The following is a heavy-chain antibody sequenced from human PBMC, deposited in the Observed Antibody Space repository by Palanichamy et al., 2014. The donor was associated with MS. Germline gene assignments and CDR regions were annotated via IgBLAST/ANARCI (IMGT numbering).Heavy chain of an antibody. Sequence: QVHLVQSGAEVKKPGASVKVSGRASGYTFTSYDIHWVRQAPGQGLEWMGWMNTKTGNTGFPQKFQDRLTMTRNTSRSTAYMDLSGPRSDDTAVYYCARGLQQWVANWFDPWDQGTLVTVAS. CDR3: ARGLQQWVANWFDP. J-gene: IGHJ5*02. V-gene: IGHV1-8*01. CDR2: MNTKTGNT. CDR1: GYTFTSYD. D-gene: IGHD2-15*01.